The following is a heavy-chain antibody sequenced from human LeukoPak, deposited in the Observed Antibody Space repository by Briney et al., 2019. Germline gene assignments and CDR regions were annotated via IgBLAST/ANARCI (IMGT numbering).Heavy chain of an antibody. CDR1: GGTLSNYA. Sequence: SVKVSCKTSGGTLSNYAISWVRQAPGQGLEWMGGIIPIFGTTNYAQKLQGRVTITADASTNTAYMELSSLRSEDTAIYYCATPIRRGGSRGYYLFDSWGQGTLVTVSS. CDR3: ATPIRRGGSRGYYLFDS. J-gene: IGHJ4*02. V-gene: IGHV1-69*13. CDR2: IIPIFGTT. D-gene: IGHD3-22*01.